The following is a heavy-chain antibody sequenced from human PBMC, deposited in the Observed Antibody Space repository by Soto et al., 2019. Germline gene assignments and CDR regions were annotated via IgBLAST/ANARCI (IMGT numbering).Heavy chain of an antibody. CDR3: ARVSISFRASYDC. CDR2: ISGSGDFI. CDR1: GFTFSSYS. V-gene: IGHV3-48*02. Sequence: GGSLRLSCAASGFTFSSYSLNWVRQAPGKGLEWISYISGSGDFIYYADSVKGRFTISRDNAKNSLYLQMDILRDEDTAVYYCARVSISFRASYDCWGQGTLVTVSS. J-gene: IGHJ4*02. D-gene: IGHD1-26*01.